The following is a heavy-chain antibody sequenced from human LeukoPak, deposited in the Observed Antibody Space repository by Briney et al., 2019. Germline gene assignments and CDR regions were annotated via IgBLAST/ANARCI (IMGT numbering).Heavy chain of an antibody. Sequence: PSETLSLTCTVSSGSISSYYWSWIRQPPGKGLEWIGYIFYSGSTNYNPSLKSRVTISVDTSKNQFSLGLSSVTAADTAVYYCARGPTRHYFDCWGQGTLVTVSS. CDR2: IFYSGST. CDR3: ARGPTRHYFDC. CDR1: SGSISSYY. V-gene: IGHV4-59*01. J-gene: IGHJ4*02. D-gene: IGHD4-17*01.